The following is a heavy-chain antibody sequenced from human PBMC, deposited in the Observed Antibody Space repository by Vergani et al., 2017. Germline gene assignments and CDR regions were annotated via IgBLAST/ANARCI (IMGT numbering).Heavy chain of an antibody. Sequence: QVQLVQSGAEVKKPGASVKVSCKASGYTFTGYYMHWVRQAPGQGLEWMGWNNPNSGGTNYAQKFQGRVTMTRDKSVSTAYMELSRLRSDDTAVYYWAGDILNIVVVPAANILGLDYWGQGTLVTVSS. CDR1: GYTFTGYY. V-gene: IGHV1-2*02. CDR3: AGDILNIVVVPAANILGLDY. J-gene: IGHJ4*02. CDR2: NNPNSGGT. D-gene: IGHD2-2*01.